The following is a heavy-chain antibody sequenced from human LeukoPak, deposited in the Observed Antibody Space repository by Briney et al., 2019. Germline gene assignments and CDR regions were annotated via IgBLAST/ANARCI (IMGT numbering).Heavy chain of an antibody. CDR2: ISGSGGST. CDR3: AKVSLRTRPAAPWAFDI. D-gene: IGHD5/OR15-5a*01. Sequence: PGGSLRLSCAASGFIFSSFNMNWVRQAPGKGLEWVSAISGSGGSTYYADSVKGRFTISRDNSKNTLYLQMNSLRAEDTAVYYCAKVSLRTRPAAPWAFDIWGQGTMVTVSS. CDR1: GFIFSSFN. V-gene: IGHV3-23*01. J-gene: IGHJ3*02.